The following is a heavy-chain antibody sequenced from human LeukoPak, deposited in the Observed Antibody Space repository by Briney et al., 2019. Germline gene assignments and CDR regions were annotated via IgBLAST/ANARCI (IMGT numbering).Heavy chain of an antibody. CDR3: ARGFGPDIVVEPAAPYYYYGMDV. D-gene: IGHD2-2*01. Sequence: SETLSRTCAVYGGSFSGYYWSWIRQPPGKGLEWIGEINHGGSTNYNPSLKSRVTMSVDTSKNQFSLKLSSVTAADTAVYYCARGFGPDIVVEPAAPYYYYGMDVWGQGTTVTVSS. CDR1: GGSFSGYY. J-gene: IGHJ6*02. CDR2: INHGGST. V-gene: IGHV4-34*01.